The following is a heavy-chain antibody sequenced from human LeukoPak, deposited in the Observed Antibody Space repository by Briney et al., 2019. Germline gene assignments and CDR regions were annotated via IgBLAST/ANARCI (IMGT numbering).Heavy chain of an antibody. Sequence: PGGSLRLSCAASGFIFNKHAMSWVRQAPGKGLEWVSGLSGSGGSTDYADSVKGRFTVSRDNSKNTLFLQMNSLRAEDTAVYYCAKDGGLWVSAHWGDSWGRGTLVTVSS. CDR1: GFIFNKHA. V-gene: IGHV3-23*01. D-gene: IGHD7-27*01. CDR2: LSGSGGST. J-gene: IGHJ4*02. CDR3: AKDGGLWVSAHWGDS.